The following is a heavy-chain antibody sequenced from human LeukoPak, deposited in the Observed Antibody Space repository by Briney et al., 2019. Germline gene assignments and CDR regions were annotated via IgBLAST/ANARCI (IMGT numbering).Heavy chain of an antibody. Sequence: SETLSLACTVSGASISDYYSSWIRQPPGKGLECVGYINYSGNTNYDPPLTSRVTISMDTSKNQFSVTLSSVTAPDTAIYYCARSLTAGVTPYFDFWGQGTLVTVSS. CDR3: ARSLTAGVTPYFDF. CDR1: GASISDYY. J-gene: IGHJ4*02. D-gene: IGHD3-10*01. V-gene: IGHV4-59*08. CDR2: INYSGNT.